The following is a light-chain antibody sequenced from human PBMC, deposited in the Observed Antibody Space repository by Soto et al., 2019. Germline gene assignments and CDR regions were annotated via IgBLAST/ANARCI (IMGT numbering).Light chain of an antibody. CDR2: WAS. CDR1: QSVLYSSNNKNY. J-gene: IGKJ1*01. CDR3: QQYYSTAAWT. Sequence: DIVLTQSPDSLAVSLGERDTINCRSSQSVLYSSNNKNYLAWYQQKPGQSPKLLIYWASTRESGVPERFSGSGSGTDFTLTISSLQAEDVAVYYCQQYYSTAAWTFGQGTKVEIK. V-gene: IGKV4-1*01.